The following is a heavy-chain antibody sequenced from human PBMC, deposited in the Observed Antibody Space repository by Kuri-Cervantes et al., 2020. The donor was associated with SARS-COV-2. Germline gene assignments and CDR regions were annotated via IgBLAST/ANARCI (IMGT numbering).Heavy chain of an antibody. Sequence: GSLRLSCTVSGGSVSSGSYYWSWIRQPPGKGLEWIGYIYYSGNTNYNPSLKSRVTISVDTSKNQFSLKLSSVTAADTAVYYCARDHYDSSGYAFDIWGQGTMVTVSS. CDR3: ARDHYDSSGYAFDI. CDR1: GGSVSSGSYY. V-gene: IGHV4-61*01. CDR2: IYYSGNT. J-gene: IGHJ3*02. D-gene: IGHD3-22*01.